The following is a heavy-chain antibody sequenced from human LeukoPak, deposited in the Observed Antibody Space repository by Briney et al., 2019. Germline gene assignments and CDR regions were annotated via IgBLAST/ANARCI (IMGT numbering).Heavy chain of an antibody. D-gene: IGHD3-16*01. CDR1: GFAFSDSA. V-gene: IGHV3-21*01. J-gene: IGHJ4*02. CDR3: GRAFPPLRTSSAGDL. Sequence: GGSLRLSCAASGFAFSDSAMSWVRQAPGKGLEWVSSISGLSSYTYYGESVKGRFSISRDNAKNSLYLQMNSLGAEDTATYYCGRAFPPLRTSSAGDLWGQGILVTVSS. CDR2: ISGLSSYT.